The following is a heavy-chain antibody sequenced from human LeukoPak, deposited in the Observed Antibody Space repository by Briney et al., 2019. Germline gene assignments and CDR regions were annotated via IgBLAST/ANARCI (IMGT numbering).Heavy chain of an antibody. D-gene: IGHD3-10*02. Sequence: ASLKISCKTSGYTFSDFYIHWVRQAPGQGLEWMGWINPKTGGITYSQKFKGRFTMTRDTSLNTAHMEVTGLTFGDTAVYYCAREWGPNYVQGWFDPWGQGTLVSVSS. CDR1: GYTFSDFY. CDR3: AREWGPNYVQGWFDP. V-gene: IGHV1-2*02. J-gene: IGHJ5*02. CDR2: INPKTGGI.